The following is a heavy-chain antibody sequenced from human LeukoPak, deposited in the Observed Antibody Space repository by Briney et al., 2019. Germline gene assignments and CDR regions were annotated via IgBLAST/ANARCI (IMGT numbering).Heavy chain of an antibody. D-gene: IGHD3-22*01. Sequence: ASVKVSCKASGYTFSSYDINWVRQATGQGLQWMGWMNPNSGNTFYAQKIQGRVTITRNTSISTAYMELSSLRSEDTAVYYCAREANYYDSSGYPYDAFDIWGQGTMLTVSS. J-gene: IGHJ3*02. V-gene: IGHV1-8*03. CDR1: GYTFSSYD. CDR2: MNPNSGNT. CDR3: AREANYYDSSGYPYDAFDI.